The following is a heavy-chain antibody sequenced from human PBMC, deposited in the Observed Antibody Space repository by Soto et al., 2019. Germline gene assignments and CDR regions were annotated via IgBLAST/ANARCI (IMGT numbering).Heavy chain of an antibody. J-gene: IGHJ4*02. CDR1: GFTFSNAW. D-gene: IGHD6-13*01. CDR2: IKSKTDGGTT. CDR3: TYRRGLGEQLVTDY. V-gene: IGHV3-15*07. Sequence: GGSLRLSCAASGFTFSNAWMNWVRQAPGKGLEWVGRIKSKTDGGTTDYAAPVKGRFTISRDDSKNTLYLQMNSLKTEDTAVYYCTYRRGLGEQLVTDYWGQGTLVTVSS.